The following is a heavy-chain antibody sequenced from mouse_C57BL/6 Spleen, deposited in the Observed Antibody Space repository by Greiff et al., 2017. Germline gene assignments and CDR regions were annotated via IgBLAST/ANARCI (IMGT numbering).Heavy chain of an antibody. CDR2: IYPGDGDT. Sequence: VQLQQSGPELVKPGASVKISCTASGYAFSSSWMNWVKQRPGKGLEWIGRIYPGDGDTNYNGKFKGKATLTADKSSSTAYMQLSSLTSEDSAVYVCARGEWVRRDAMDYWGQGTSVTVSS. CDR1: GYAFSSSW. J-gene: IGHJ4*01. V-gene: IGHV1-82*01. D-gene: IGHD2-2*01. CDR3: ARGEWVRRDAMDY.